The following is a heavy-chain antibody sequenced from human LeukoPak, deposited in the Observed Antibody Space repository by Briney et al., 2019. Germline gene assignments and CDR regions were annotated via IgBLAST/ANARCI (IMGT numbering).Heavy chain of an antibody. Sequence: SETLSLTCTVSGGSISSSKYYWGWIRQPPGKGLEWIGSIHYSGNTYYNPSLKSRVTISVDTSKNQFSLTLTSVTAADASVYYCAKRRGDGDYRPDSWGQGTLVAVSS. V-gene: IGHV4-39*01. D-gene: IGHD4-17*01. J-gene: IGHJ5*01. CDR1: GGSISSSKYY. CDR3: AKRRGDGDYRPDS. CDR2: IHYSGNT.